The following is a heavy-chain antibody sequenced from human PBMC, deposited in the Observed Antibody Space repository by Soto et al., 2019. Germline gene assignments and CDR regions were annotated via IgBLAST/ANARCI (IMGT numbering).Heavy chain of an antibody. J-gene: IGHJ5*02. CDR3: ARAPMTGTTSVWFDP. CDR1: GYTFTGYY. V-gene: IGHV1-2*02. D-gene: IGHD1-7*01. CDR2: INPNSGGT. Sequence: GASVKVSCKASGYTFTGYYMHWVRQAPGQGLEWMEWINPNSGGTNYAQKFQGRVTMTRDTSISTAYMELSRLRADDTAVYYCARAPMTGTTSVWFDPWGQGTLVTVSS.